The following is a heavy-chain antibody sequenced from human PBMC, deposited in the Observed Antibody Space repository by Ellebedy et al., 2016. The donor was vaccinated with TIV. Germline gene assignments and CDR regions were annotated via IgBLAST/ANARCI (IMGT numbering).Heavy chain of an antibody. CDR1: GFPFSDYY. CDR3: VKASSDWTHFDY. D-gene: IGHD6-13*01. V-gene: IGHV3-23*01. Sequence: GESLKISCAASGFPFSDYYMGWVRQAPGKGLEWVSDISTTGRGTYYADSVKGRFTISRDNLKNMVWLQMNSLRAEDTAVYYCVKASSDWTHFDYWGQGTLVIVSS. CDR2: ISTTGRGT. J-gene: IGHJ4*02.